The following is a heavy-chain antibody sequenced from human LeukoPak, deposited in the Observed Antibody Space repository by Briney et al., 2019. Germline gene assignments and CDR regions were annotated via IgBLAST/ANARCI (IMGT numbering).Heavy chain of an antibody. Sequence: PGGSLRLSCAASGFTFSSYAMHWVRQAPGKGLEWVAVISYDGSNKYYADSVKGRFTISRDNSKNTLYLQMNSLRAEDTAVYYCAREWVATLTFDYWGQGTLVTVPS. V-gene: IGHV3-30-3*01. CDR2: ISYDGSNK. CDR3: AREWVATLTFDY. CDR1: GFTFSSYA. J-gene: IGHJ4*02. D-gene: IGHD5-12*01.